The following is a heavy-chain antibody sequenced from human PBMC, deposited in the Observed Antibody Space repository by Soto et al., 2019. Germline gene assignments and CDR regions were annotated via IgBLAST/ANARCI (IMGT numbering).Heavy chain of an antibody. CDR2: IIPIFGTA. Sequence: QVQLVQSGAEVKKPGSSVKVSCKASGGTFSSYAISWVRQAPGQGLEWMGGIIPIFGTANYAQKFQGRVTITADESTSTAYMELSSLRSEDTAVYYCARDGYSSRPPPHYYYYGMDVWGQGTTVTVSS. D-gene: IGHD6-13*01. J-gene: IGHJ6*02. CDR1: GGTFSSYA. V-gene: IGHV1-69*12. CDR3: ARDGYSSRPPPHYYYYGMDV.